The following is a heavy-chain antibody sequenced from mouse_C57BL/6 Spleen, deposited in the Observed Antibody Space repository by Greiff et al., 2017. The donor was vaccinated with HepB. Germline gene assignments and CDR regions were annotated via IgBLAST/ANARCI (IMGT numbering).Heavy chain of an antibody. Sequence: QVQLQQPGAELVKPGASVKMSCKASGYTFTSYWITWVKQRPGQGLEWIGDIYPGSGSTNYNEKFKSKAILTVDTSSSTAYMQLSSLTSEDSAVYYCARSGYYGSSLDYWGQGTTLTVSS. V-gene: IGHV1-55*01. CDR1: GYTFTSYW. CDR2: IYPGSGST. D-gene: IGHD1-1*01. J-gene: IGHJ2*01. CDR3: ARSGYYGSSLDY.